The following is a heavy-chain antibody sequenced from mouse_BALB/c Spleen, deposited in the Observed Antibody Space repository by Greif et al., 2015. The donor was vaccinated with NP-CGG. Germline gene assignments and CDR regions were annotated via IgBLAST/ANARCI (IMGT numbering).Heavy chain of an antibody. Sequence: EVNVVESGGGLVKPGGSLKLSCAASGFTFSSYTMSWVRQTPEKRLEWVATISSGGSYTYYPDSVKGRFTISRDNAKNTLYLQMSSLKSEDTAMYYCTREGGPGLFAYWGQGTLVTVSA. J-gene: IGHJ3*01. D-gene: IGHD1-1*02. CDR2: ISSGGSYT. CDR1: GFTFSSYT. V-gene: IGHV5-6-4*01. CDR3: TREGGPGLFAY.